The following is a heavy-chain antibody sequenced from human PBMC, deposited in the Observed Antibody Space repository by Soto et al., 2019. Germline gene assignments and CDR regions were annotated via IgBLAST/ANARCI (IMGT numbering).Heavy chain of an antibody. CDR3: ARHGSGSYGSDY. CDR2: IYYSGST. V-gene: IGHV4-39*01. CDR1: GGSISSSSYY. D-gene: IGHD3-10*01. J-gene: IGHJ4*02. Sequence: SETLSLTCTVSGGSISSSSYYWGWIRQPPGKGLEWIGSIYYSGSTYYNPSLKSRVTISVDTSKNQFSLKLSSVTAADTAVYYCARHGSGSYGSDYWGQGTLVTVSS.